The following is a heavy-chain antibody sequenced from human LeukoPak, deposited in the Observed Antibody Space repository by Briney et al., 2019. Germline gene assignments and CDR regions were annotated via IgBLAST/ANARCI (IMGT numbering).Heavy chain of an antibody. CDR1: GGSISSYY. CDR2: IYTSGST. Sequence: SETLSLTCTVSGGSISSYYWSSIRQPAGKGLEWIGRIYTSGSTNYNPSLKSRVTMSVDTSKNQFSLKLSSVTAADTAVYYCARDARYCSSTSCPLDVWGKGTTVTVSS. V-gene: IGHV4-4*07. CDR3: ARDARYCSSTSCPLDV. J-gene: IGHJ6*04. D-gene: IGHD2-2*01.